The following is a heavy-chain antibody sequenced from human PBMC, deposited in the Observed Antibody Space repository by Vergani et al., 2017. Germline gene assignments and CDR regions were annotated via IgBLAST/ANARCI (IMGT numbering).Heavy chain of an antibody. CDR3: AKARDPNCKGGNCYSYYYCLDL. D-gene: IGHD2-21*01. J-gene: IGHJ6*02. CDR2: ISGSGGNT. V-gene: IGHV3-23*01. CDR1: GFTFSSYA. Sequence: EVQLLESGGNLIQPGGSLRLPCGASGFTFSSYAMTWVRLAPGKGLQWVSAISGSGGNTFYTDSVKGRFTISRDNSKDTLYLQMNSLRVEDTAIYYCAKARDPNCKGGNCYSYYYCLDLWGQGTTVTVSS.